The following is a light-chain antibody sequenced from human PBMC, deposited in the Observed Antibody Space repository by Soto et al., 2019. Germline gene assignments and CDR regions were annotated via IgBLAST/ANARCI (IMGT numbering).Light chain of an antibody. Sequence: EIMMTQSPATLSVSPGERATLSCRARQSVGSSLAWYQQRPGQTPRLLIFNASTRASGIPARFSGSGSGADFSLAISSLQSEDFAVYYCQQCNVWWTFGQGTKVE. CDR2: NAS. J-gene: IGKJ1*01. V-gene: IGKV3-15*01. CDR3: QQCNVWWT. CDR1: QSVGSS.